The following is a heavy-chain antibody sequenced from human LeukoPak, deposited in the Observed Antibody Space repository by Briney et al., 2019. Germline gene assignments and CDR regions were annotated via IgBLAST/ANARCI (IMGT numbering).Heavy chain of an antibody. Sequence: PGGSLRLSCAASGFTFSSYWMHWVRQAPGKGLVWVSRINSDGSSTNYADSVKGRFTISRDNAKNTLYLQMNSLRAEDTAVYYCARSGGRWLQYLYWGQGTLVTVSS. CDR3: ARSGGRWLQYLY. CDR2: INSDGSST. V-gene: IGHV3-74*01. CDR1: GFTFSSYW. D-gene: IGHD5-24*01. J-gene: IGHJ4*02.